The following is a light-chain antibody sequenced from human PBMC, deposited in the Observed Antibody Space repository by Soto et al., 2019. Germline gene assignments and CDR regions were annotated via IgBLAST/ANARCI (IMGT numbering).Light chain of an antibody. CDR2: GAS. J-gene: IGKJ1*01. Sequence: EIVLTQSPGTLSLSPGERATLSCRASQSVSGNFFAWYQLKPGQAPRLLIYGASSRATGIPDRFSGSGSGTDFTFTISRLEPEDFAVYYCQQYSSSLRTFGQGTKVEIK. CDR1: QSVSGNF. V-gene: IGKV3-20*01. CDR3: QQYSSSLRT.